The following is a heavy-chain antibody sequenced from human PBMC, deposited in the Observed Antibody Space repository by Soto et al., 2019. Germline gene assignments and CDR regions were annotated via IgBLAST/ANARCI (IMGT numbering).Heavy chain of an antibody. D-gene: IGHD7-27*01. CDR2: ISGSGGST. Sequence: GGSLRLSCAASGFTFSSYAMSWVRQAPGKGLEWVSAISGSGGSTYYADSVKGRFTISRDNSKNTLYLQMNSLRAEDTAVYYCAKSARTGDIQSQPFDYWGQGTLVTVSS. CDR1: GFTFSSYA. J-gene: IGHJ4*02. CDR3: AKSARTGDIQSQPFDY. V-gene: IGHV3-23*01.